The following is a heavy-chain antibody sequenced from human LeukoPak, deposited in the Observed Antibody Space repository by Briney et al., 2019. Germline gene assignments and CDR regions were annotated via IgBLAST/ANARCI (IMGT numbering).Heavy chain of an antibody. D-gene: IGHD1-14*01. Sequence: GGSLRLSCAASGFPFGDFAMTWVRQVPGRGLQWVSTITRSGQNTYYAVSVKGRFTISRDDYQGMLYLQMNSLRAEDTAMYYGVKDDSCSITGCVIDALVVRRQGTVVTVPS. V-gene: IGHV3-23*01. CDR1: GFPFGDFA. J-gene: IGHJ3*01. CDR2: ITRSGQNT. CDR3: VKDDSCSITGCVIDALVV.